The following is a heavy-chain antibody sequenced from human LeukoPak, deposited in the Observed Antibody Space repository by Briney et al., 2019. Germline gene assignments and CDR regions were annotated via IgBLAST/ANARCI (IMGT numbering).Heavy chain of an antibody. Sequence: SVKVSCKASGGTFISYAISWVRQAPGQGLEWMGRIIPIFGTANYARKFQGRVTITTDESTSTAYMELSSLRSEDTAVYYCADETYYYDSSGYYYGSFNYWGQGTLVTVSS. CDR3: ADETYYYDSSGYYYGSFNY. D-gene: IGHD3-22*01. CDR1: GGTFISYA. J-gene: IGHJ4*02. CDR2: IIPIFGTA. V-gene: IGHV1-69*05.